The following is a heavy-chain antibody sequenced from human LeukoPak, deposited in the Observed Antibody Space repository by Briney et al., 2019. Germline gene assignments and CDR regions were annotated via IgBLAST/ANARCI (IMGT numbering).Heavy chain of an antibody. D-gene: IGHD5-18*01. CDR3: ARGWIQPGYGAPIDY. V-gene: IGHV3-7*01. J-gene: IGHJ4*02. Sequence: GGSLRLSCAASGFTFSNYWMDWVRQAPGKGLEWVANIKQDGSEKYYVDSVKGRFTISRDNAKNSLFLQMNSLRAEDTAVYYCARGWIQPGYGAPIDYWGQGTLVTVSS. CDR1: GFTFSNYW. CDR2: IKQDGSEK.